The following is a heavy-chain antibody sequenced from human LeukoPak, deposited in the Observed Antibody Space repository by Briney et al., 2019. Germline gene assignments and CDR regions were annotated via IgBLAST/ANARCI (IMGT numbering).Heavy chain of an antibody. Sequence: GGSLRLSCAASGFTFSSYWMSWVRQAPGKWLEWVANIKQDGSEKYYVDSVKGRFTISRDNAKNSLYLQMNSLRAEDTAVYYCARIRYFDWLLYGGGFDYWGQGTLVTVSS. CDR1: GFTFSSYW. V-gene: IGHV3-7*01. CDR2: IKQDGSEK. J-gene: IGHJ4*02. CDR3: ARIRYFDWLLYGGGFDY. D-gene: IGHD3-9*01.